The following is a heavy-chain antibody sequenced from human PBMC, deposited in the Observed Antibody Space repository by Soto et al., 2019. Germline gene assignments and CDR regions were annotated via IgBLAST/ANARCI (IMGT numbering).Heavy chain of an antibody. CDR2: IYYSGST. D-gene: IGHD2-2*01. CDR1: GASISSYY. CDR3: AGQIYCSSSSCYLHHYFDY. J-gene: IGHJ4*02. V-gene: IGHV4-59*01. Sequence: SETLSLTCTVSGASISSYYWSWIRQPPGRGLEWIGYIYYSGSTNYNPSLKSRVTISVDTSKNQFSLKLTSVTAADTAVYYCAGQIYCSSSSCYLHHYFDYWGQGTLVTVSS.